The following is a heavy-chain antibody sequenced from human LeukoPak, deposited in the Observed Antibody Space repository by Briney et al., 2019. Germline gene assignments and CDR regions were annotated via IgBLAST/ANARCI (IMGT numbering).Heavy chain of an antibody. V-gene: IGHV3-23*01. Sequence: GGSLRLSRAASGFTFSSYAMSWVRQAPGKGLEWVSAISGSGGSTYYADSVKGRFTISRDNSKNTLYLQMNSLRAEDTAVYYCAAGYDFWSGYPYYFDYWGQGTLVTVSS. J-gene: IGHJ4*02. CDR2: ISGSGGST. CDR3: AAGYDFWSGYPYYFDY. D-gene: IGHD3-3*01. CDR1: GFTFSSYA.